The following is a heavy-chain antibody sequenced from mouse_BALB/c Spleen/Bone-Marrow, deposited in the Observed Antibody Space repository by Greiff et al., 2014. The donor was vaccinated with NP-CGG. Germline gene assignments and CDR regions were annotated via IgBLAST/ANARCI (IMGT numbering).Heavy chain of an antibody. D-gene: IGHD2-1*01. J-gene: IGHJ3*01. CDR2: INPTSGYT. Sequence: VQLVESAAELVKPGASVKLSCKASGFTFTNYSMHWVKQRPEQGLEWIGNINPTSGYTEYNQKFNDKTTLTADKSSSTAYMQLSSLTSEASAVYCCACLSYGSPFDYWGQGTLVTVSA. V-gene: IGHV1-4*02. CDR1: GFTFTNYS. CDR3: ACLSYGSPFDY.